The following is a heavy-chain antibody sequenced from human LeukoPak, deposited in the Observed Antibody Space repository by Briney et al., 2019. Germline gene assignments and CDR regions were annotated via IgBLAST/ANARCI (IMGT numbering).Heavy chain of an antibody. CDR1: GFTVSSNY. Sequence: SGGSLRLSCAASGFTVSSNYMSWVRQAPGKGLEWVSVIYSGGSTYYADSVKGRFTISRDNSKNTLYLQMNSLRAEDTAVYYCAKDAHDSYNYYDSSGSDYWGQGTLVTVSS. D-gene: IGHD3-22*01. CDR3: AKDAHDSYNYYDSSGSDY. CDR2: IYSGGST. J-gene: IGHJ4*02. V-gene: IGHV3-53*01.